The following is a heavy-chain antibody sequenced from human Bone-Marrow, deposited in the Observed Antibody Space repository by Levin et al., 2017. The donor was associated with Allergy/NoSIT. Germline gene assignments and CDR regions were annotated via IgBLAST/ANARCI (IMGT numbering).Heavy chain of an antibody. V-gene: IGHV1-69*13. CDR1: GGTFSSYA. Sequence: SVKVSCKASGGTFSSYAISWVRQAPGQGLEWMGGIIPIFGTANYAQKFQGRVTITADESTSTAYMELSSLRSEDTAVYYCARAEENRFLEWLLCCPDVWGKGTTVTVSS. CDR3: ARAEENRFLEWLLCCPDV. J-gene: IGHJ6*04. CDR2: IIPIFGTA. D-gene: IGHD3-3*01.